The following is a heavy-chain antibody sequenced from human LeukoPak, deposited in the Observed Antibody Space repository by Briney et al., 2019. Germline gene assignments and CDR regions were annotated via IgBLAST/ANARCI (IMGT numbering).Heavy chain of an antibody. CDR3: ARNGRYCSGSSCYLDY. CDR2: VDNSGRT. D-gene: IGHD2-15*01. V-gene: IGHV4-59*08. CDR1: GDSISASF. Sequence: SETLSLTCAVSGDSISASFWSWIRQSPGKGLEWIGYVDNSGRTNYYNPSLKSRVTISVDTSKNQFSLKLSSVTAADTAVYYCARNGRYCSGSSCYLDYWGQGTLVIVSS. J-gene: IGHJ4*02.